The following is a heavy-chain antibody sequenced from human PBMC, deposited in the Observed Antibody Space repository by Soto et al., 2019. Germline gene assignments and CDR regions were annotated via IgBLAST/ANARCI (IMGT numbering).Heavy chain of an antibody. J-gene: IGHJ3*02. CDR2: ISSSGSTI. V-gene: IGHV3-11*01. CDR1: GFTFSDYY. D-gene: IGHD4-17*01. Sequence: GGSLILSCAASGFTFSDYYMSWIRQAPGKGLEWVSYISSSGSTIYYADSVKCRFTISRDNAKNSLYLQMNSLRAEDKAVYYCARGRADYGGNPGALDIWGQGTMVTVSS. CDR3: ARGRADYGGNPGALDI.